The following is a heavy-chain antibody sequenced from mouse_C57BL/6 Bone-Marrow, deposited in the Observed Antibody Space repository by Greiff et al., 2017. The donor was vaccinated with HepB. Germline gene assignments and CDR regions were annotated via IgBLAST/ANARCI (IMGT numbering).Heavy chain of an antibody. J-gene: IGHJ1*03. V-gene: IGHV5-6*01. CDR1: GFTFSSYG. CDR3: ARLYYGSSYRWYFDV. CDR2: ISSGGSYT. D-gene: IGHD1-1*01. Sequence: EVQVVESGGDLVKPGGSLKLSCAASGFTFSSYGMSWVRQTPDKRLEWVATISSGGSYTYYPDSVKGRFTISRDNAKNTLYLQMSSLKSEDTAMYYCARLYYGSSYRWYFDVWGTGTTVTVSS.